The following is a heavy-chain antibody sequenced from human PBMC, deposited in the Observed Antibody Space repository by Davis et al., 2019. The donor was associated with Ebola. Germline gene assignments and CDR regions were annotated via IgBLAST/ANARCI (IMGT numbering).Heavy chain of an antibody. CDR1: GFTFSSYA. D-gene: IGHD2-2*01. CDR3: ARALGYCSSTSCYGYYYYGMDV. V-gene: IGHV3-30-3*01. CDR2: ISYDGSNK. Sequence: GGSLRLSCAASGFTFSSYAMHWVRQAPGKGLEWVAVISYDGSNKYYADSVKGRFTISRGNSKNTLYLQMNSLRAEDTAVYYCARALGYCSSTSCYGYYYYGMDVWGQGTTVTVSS. J-gene: IGHJ6*02.